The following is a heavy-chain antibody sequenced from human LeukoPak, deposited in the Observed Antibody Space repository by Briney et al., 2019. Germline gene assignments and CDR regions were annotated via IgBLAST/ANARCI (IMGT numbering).Heavy chain of an antibody. CDR2: ISSSSSYI. J-gene: IGHJ6*03. D-gene: IGHD2-21*02. CDR1: GFTFSSYS. V-gene: IGHV3-21*01. CDR3: ARDCPPPETDYMDV. Sequence: RGSLRLSCAASGFTFSSYSMNWVRQAPGKGLEWVSSISSSSSYIYYADSVKGRFTISRDNAKNSLCLQMNSLRAEDTAVYYCARDCPPPETDYMDVWGKGTTVTVSS.